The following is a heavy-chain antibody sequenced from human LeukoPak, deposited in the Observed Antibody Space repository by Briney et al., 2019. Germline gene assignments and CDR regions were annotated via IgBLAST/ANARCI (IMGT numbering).Heavy chain of an antibody. D-gene: IGHD3-9*01. CDR3: AKTPLRYFDRFLRKRFFFDY. V-gene: IGHV3-23*01. J-gene: IGHJ4*01. CDR1: GFKFSDAA. Sequence: GGSLRLSCAASGFKFSDAAMSWVCQAPGKGLEWVSSITATGDDKHSADSLRGRFTISRDNPKNTLYLEMNSLRAEDTAVYYCAKTPLRYFDRFLRKRFFFDYWGHGTLVTVSS. CDR2: ITATGDDK.